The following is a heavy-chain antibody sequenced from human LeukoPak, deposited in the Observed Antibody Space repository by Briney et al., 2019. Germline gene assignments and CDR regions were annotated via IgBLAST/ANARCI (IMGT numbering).Heavy chain of an antibody. CDR1: GYSFTSYW. D-gene: IGHD3-22*01. CDR2: IYPGDSDT. CDR3: ARRGYYDSSGYYRHFDY. Sequence: GEPLKISCKGSGYSFTSYWIGWVRQMPGKGLEWMGIIYPGDSDTRYSPSFQGQVTTSADKSISTAYLQWSSLKASDTAMYYCARRGYYDSSGYYRHFDYWGQGTLVTVSS. J-gene: IGHJ4*02. V-gene: IGHV5-51*01.